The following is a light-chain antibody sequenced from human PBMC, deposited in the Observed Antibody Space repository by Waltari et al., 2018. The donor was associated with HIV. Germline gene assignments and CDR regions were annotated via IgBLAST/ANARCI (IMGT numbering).Light chain of an antibody. CDR3: VLYMGSGISV. CDR2: NTN. CDR1: SGSVSPTYY. V-gene: IGLV8-61*01. Sequence: QTVVTQEPSFSVSPGGTVTLTCGLSSGSVSPTYYPSWYQHTPGHAPRTLIYNTNTRSSGVPDRFSGSILGNKAALNITGAQADDECDYYCVLYMGSGISVFGGGTKLTVL. J-gene: IGLJ2*01.